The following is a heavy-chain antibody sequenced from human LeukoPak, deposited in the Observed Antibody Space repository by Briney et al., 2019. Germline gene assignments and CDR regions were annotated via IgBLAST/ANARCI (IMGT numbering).Heavy chain of an antibody. V-gene: IGHV3-66*01. Sequence: GGSLRLSCAASGFTVRSNYMSWVRQAPGKGLEWVSVIYSGGSTYYAASVKGRFTISRDNSKNTLYLQMNSLRAEDTAVYYCARGGPAAGRFDYWGQGTLVTVSS. J-gene: IGHJ4*02. D-gene: IGHD6-13*01. CDR2: IYSGGST. CDR1: GFTVRSNY. CDR3: ARGGPAAGRFDY.